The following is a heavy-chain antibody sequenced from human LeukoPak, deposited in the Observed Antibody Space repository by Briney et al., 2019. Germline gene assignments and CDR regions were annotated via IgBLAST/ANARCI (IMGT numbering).Heavy chain of an antibody. V-gene: IGHV4-38-2*02. CDR2: IYHSGSA. Sequence: PSEALSLTCTVSGYSISSGYYWGWIRQPPGKWLEWVGSIYHSGSAYYNPSLKSRVAISVDTSKNQFSLQLSSVTAADTAVYYCASPAVAGSGYYYYYMGVWGKGTTVTVSS. CDR1: GYSISSGYY. CDR3: ASPAVAGSGYYYYYMGV. J-gene: IGHJ6*03. D-gene: IGHD6-19*01.